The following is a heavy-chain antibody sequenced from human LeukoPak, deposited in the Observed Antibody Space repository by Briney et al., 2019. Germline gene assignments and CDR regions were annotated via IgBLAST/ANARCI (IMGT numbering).Heavy chain of an antibody. Sequence: GESLKISFXGSGCRFTSYWIGWVRQMPGKGLEWMGIIYPGDSDTRYSPSFQGQVTISADKSISTAYLQWSSLKASDTAMYYCARTEYSSGWFDPWGQGTLVTVSS. CDR3: ARTEYSSGWFDP. V-gene: IGHV5-51*01. CDR1: GCRFTSYW. D-gene: IGHD6-19*01. CDR2: IYPGDSDT. J-gene: IGHJ5*02.